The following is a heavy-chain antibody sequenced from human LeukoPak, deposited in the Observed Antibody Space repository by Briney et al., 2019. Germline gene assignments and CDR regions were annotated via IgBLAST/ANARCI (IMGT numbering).Heavy chain of an antibody. Sequence: GGSLRLSCAASGFTFSSYAMSWVHQAPGKGLEWVSAISGSGGSTYYADSVKGRFTISRDNSKNTPYLQMNSLRAEDTAVYYCAKDLRFLEWLPAMVDYWGQGTLVTVSS. J-gene: IGHJ4*02. V-gene: IGHV3-23*01. CDR3: AKDLRFLEWLPAMVDY. D-gene: IGHD3-3*01. CDR1: GFTFSSYA. CDR2: ISGSGGST.